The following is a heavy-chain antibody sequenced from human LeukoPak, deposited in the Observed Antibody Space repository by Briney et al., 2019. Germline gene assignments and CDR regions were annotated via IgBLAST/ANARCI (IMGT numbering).Heavy chain of an antibody. CDR1: GYTFTSYD. CDR2: MNPNSGNT. V-gene: IGHV1-8*03. D-gene: IGHD3-22*01. J-gene: IGHJ3*02. Sequence: ASVKVSCKASGYTFTSYDINWVRQATGQGLEWIGWMNPNSGNTGYAQKFQGRVTITRNTSISTAYMELSSLRSEDTAVYYCARGPETYYYDSSGAFDIWGQGTMVTVSS. CDR3: ARGPETYYYDSSGAFDI.